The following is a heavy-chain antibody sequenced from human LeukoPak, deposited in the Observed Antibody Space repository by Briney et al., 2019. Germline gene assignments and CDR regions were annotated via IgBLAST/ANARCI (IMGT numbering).Heavy chain of an antibody. V-gene: IGHV4-39*01. J-gene: IGHJ6*04. CDR3: ARLQADVVVPAAPMDV. D-gene: IGHD2-2*01. CDR2: ICYSGST. CDR1: GGSISSSSYY. Sequence: SETLSLTCTVSGGSISSSSYYWGWIRQPPGKGLEWIGSICYSGSTYYNPSLKSRVTISVDTSKNQFSLKLSSVTAADTAVYYCARLQADVVVPAAPMDVWGKGTTVTVSS.